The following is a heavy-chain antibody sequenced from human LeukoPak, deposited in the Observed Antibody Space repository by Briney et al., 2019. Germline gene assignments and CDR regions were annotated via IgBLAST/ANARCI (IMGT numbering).Heavy chain of an antibody. J-gene: IGHJ5*02. D-gene: IGHD6-19*01. CDR3: ARGGLDEGWFDP. CDR1: GFTFSSYA. V-gene: IGHV4-34*01. Sequence: GSLRLSCAASGFTFSSYAMSWVRQPPGKGLEWIGEINHSGSTNYNPSLKSRVTISVDTSKNQFSLKLSSVTAADTAVYYCARGGLDEGWFDPWGQGTLVTVSS. CDR2: INHSGST.